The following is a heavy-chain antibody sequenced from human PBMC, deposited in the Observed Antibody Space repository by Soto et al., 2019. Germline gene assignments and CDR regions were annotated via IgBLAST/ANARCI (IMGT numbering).Heavy chain of an antibody. D-gene: IGHD3-9*01. V-gene: IGHV3-23*01. J-gene: IGHJ4*02. CDR3: AKILGYFDWLFNFDY. CDR2: ISGGGGST. CDR1: GFTFSSYG. Sequence: VKLLESGGGLVQPGGSLRLSCAASGFTFSSYGMSWVRQAPGKGLEWVSSISGGGGSTYYTDSVKGRFTISRDTSKTTVYLQMNSLRGEDTAVYYCAKILGYFDWLFNFDYWGQGTLVTVSS.